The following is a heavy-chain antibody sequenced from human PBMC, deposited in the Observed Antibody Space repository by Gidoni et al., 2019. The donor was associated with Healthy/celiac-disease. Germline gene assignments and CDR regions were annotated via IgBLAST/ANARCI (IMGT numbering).Heavy chain of an antibody. CDR1: GFTFSDYY. D-gene: IGHD2-15*01. V-gene: IGHV3-11*01. Sequence: QVQLVESGGGLVKPGGSLRLSCAASGFTFSDYYMSWIRQAPGKGLEWVSYISSSGSTIYYADSVKGRFTISRDNAKNSLYLQMNSLRAEDTAVYYCARDAYCSGGSCYPNQRGAEYFQHWGQGTLVTVSS. CDR2: ISSSGSTI. J-gene: IGHJ1*01. CDR3: ARDAYCSGGSCYPNQRGAEYFQH.